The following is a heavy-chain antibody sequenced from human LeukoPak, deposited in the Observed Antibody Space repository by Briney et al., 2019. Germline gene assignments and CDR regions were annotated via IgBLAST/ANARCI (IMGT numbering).Heavy chain of an antibody. V-gene: IGHV3-11*01. CDR3: AKARAVRGSLYYYYYGMDV. D-gene: IGHD3-10*01. J-gene: IGHJ6*02. CDR1: GFTFSDYY. Sequence: GGSLRLSCAASGFTFSDYYMSWIRQAPGKGLEWVSYISSSGSTIYYADSVKGRFTISRDNSKNTLYLQMNSLRAEDTAVYYCAKARAVRGSLYYYYYGMDVWGQGTTVTVSS. CDR2: ISSSGSTI.